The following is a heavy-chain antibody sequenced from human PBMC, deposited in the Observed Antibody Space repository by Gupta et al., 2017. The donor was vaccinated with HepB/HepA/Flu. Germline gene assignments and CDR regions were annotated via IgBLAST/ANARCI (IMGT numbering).Heavy chain of an antibody. CDR2: IYYNGST. V-gene: IGHV4-59*08. CDR3: ARPRVGNTHDAFDI. Sequence: QVQLQESGPGLVKPSETLSLTCTVSGGSISRYYWSWIRQPPGKGLEWIGCIYYNGSTRYNPSLKSRVTISADTSKNHFSLKLSTVTAADTAVYYCARPRVGNTHDAFDIWGQGTLVTVSS. D-gene: IGHD1-26*01. J-gene: IGHJ3*02. CDR1: GGSISRYY.